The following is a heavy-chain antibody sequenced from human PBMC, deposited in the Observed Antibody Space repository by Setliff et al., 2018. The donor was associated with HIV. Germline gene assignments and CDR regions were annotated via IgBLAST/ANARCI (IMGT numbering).Heavy chain of an antibody. D-gene: IGHD3-10*01. CDR2: INHSGTT. Sequence: LSLTCTVYGGSFSDYYWSWIRQPPGKGLEWIGEINHSGTTVYSPSLKSRVTMSVDTSKNQFSLKLSSVTAADTAVYYCARGTRIYYGSGKLYYYGMDVWGQGTTVTVSS. J-gene: IGHJ6*02. CDR1: GGSFSDYY. CDR3: ARGTRIYYGSGKLYYYGMDV. V-gene: IGHV4-34*01.